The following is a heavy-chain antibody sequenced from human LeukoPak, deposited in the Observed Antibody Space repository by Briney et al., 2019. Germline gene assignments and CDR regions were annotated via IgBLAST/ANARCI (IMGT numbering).Heavy chain of an antibody. CDR3: ARATSIAARDALDAFDI. J-gene: IGHJ3*02. Sequence: GESLKISCKGSGYSFTSYWIGWVRQMPGKGLEWMGIIYPGDSDTRYSPSFQGQVTISADKSISTAYLQWSSLKASDTAMYYCARATSIAARDALDAFDIWGQGTMVTVSS. CDR1: GYSFTSYW. V-gene: IGHV5-51*01. CDR2: IYPGDSDT. D-gene: IGHD6-6*01.